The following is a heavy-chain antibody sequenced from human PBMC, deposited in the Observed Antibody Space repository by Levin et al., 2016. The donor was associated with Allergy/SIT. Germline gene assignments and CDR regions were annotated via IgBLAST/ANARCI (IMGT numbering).Heavy chain of an antibody. V-gene: IGHV1-2*02. D-gene: IGHD2-21*02. J-gene: IGHJ3*02. CDR1: GYTFTGYY. CDR2: INPNSGGT. CDR3: ARQLYCGGDCYRDAFDI. Sequence: ASVKVSCKASGYTFTGYYMHWVRQAPGQGLEWMGWINPNSGGTNYAQKFQGRVTMTRDTSISTAYMELSRLRSDDTAVYYCARQLYCGGDCYRDAFDIWGQGTMVTVSS.